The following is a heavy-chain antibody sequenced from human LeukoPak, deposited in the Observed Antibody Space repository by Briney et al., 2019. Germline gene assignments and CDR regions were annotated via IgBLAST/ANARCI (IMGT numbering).Heavy chain of an antibody. CDR2: IKQDGSEK. CDR1: GFTFSSYW. Sequence: GGSLRLSCAASGFTFSSYWVSWVRQAPGKGLEWVANIKQDGSEKYYVDSVKGRFTISRDNAKNSLYLQMNSLRAEDTAVYYCATVSDEYFDYWGQGTLVTVSS. D-gene: IGHD3-16*02. V-gene: IGHV3-7*01. J-gene: IGHJ4*02. CDR3: ATVSDEYFDY.